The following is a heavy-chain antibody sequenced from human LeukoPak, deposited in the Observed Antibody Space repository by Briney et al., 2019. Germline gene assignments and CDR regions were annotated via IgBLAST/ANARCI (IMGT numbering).Heavy chain of an antibody. CDR3: AKSLLRPGY. CDR2: INGSGGST. V-gene: IGHV3-23*01. J-gene: IGHJ4*02. Sequence: GGSLRLSCAASGFPLRNYAMSWVRAAPGEGVEWVSDINGSGGSTYYADSVKGRFTISRDNSKNTLYLQMNSLRAEDTAVYYCAKSLLRPGYWGQGTLVTVSS. CDR1: GFPLRNYA. D-gene: IGHD3-3*01.